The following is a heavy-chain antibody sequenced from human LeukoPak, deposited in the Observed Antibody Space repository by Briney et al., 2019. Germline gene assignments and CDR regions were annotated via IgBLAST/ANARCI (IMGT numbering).Heavy chain of an antibody. D-gene: IGHD3-22*01. J-gene: IGHJ4*02. CDR1: GGSISNSY. Sequence: PSETLSLTCTVSGGSISNSYWTWIRQPPGKGLEWIGHIYYSGSTNYNPSLKSRVTISVDTSKNQFSLKLSSVTAADTAVYYCARGPSYYDSSGKPFDYWGQGTLVTVSS. V-gene: IGHV4-59*01. CDR2: IYYSGST. CDR3: ARGPSYYDSSGKPFDY.